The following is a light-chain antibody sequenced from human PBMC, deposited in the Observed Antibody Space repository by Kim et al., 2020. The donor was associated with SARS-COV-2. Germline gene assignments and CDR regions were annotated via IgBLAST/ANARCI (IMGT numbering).Light chain of an antibody. V-gene: IGLV3-25*03. CDR3: QSADSCGTWV. Sequence: SYELTQPPSVSVSPGQTARITCSGDALPKQYAYWYQQKPGQAPVLVIYKDSERPSGIPERFSGSSSGTTVTLTISGVQAEDEADYHCQSADSCGTWVFGG. CDR2: KDS. CDR1: ALPKQY. J-gene: IGLJ3*02.